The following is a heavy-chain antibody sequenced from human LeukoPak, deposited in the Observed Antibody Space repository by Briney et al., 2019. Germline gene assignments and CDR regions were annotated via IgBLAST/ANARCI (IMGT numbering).Heavy chain of an antibody. J-gene: IGHJ3*02. CDR2: ISYDGSNK. D-gene: IGHD3-10*01. Sequence: GGSLRLSCAASEFTFSSYAMHWVRQAPGKGLEWVAVISYDGSNKYYADSVKGRFTISRDNSKNTLYLRMNSLRAEDTAVYYCARGSDEFGYYGSGSYSDAFDIWGQGTMVTVSS. V-gene: IGHV3-30-3*01. CDR1: EFTFSSYA. CDR3: ARGSDEFGYYGSGSYSDAFDI.